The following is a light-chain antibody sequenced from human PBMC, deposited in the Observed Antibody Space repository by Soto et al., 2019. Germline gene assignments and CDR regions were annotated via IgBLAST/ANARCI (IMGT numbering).Light chain of an antibody. CDR3: TSYTSRDTVV. V-gene: IGLV2-18*02. CDR1: SSDVGTYNR. Sequence: QSALTQPPSVSGSPGQSVTISCTGTSSDVGTYNRVSWYQQPPGTAPKLMIYEVKIRPSGVPDRFSGSKSGNTASLTISGLQAEDEADYYCTSYTSRDTVVFGGGTKLTFL. CDR2: EVK. J-gene: IGLJ2*01.